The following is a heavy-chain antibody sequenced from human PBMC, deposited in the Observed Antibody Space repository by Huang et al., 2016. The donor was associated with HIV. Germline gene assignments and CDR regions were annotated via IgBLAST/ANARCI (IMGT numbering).Heavy chain of an antibody. CDR1: GYTFTNYD. CDR2: MNPKSGNV. J-gene: IGHJ3*01. CDR3: ARGFGINYNHEAFDV. Sequence: QIQLAQSGAEVKKPGASVKVSCQASGYTFTNYDINWVRQASGQGLGWMGWMNPKSGNVGYTKKFQGRVAILRNSSINTSYLEVTSLTSEDTAVYYCARGFGINYNHEAFDVWGQGTMVTVSS. D-gene: IGHD3-10*01. V-gene: IGHV1-8*01.